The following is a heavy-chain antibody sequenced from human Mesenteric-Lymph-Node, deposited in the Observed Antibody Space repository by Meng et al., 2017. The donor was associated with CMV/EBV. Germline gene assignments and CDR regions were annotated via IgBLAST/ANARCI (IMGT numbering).Heavy chain of an antibody. CDR1: GFTFSTFD. Sequence: GGSLRLSCTASGFTFSTFDVNWVRRAPGKGLEWVAVISYDGSNEHYADSVKGRFTISRDNSKNTLYLQMNSLGGDDTAMYYCAREDLVVVPAAAKTFDLWGQGTLVTVSS. J-gene: IGHJ4*02. CDR2: ISYDGSNE. CDR3: AREDLVVVPAAAKTFDL. D-gene: IGHD2-2*01. V-gene: IGHV3-30*04.